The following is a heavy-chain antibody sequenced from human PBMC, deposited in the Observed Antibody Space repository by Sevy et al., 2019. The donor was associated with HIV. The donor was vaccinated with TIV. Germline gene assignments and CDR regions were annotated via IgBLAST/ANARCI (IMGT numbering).Heavy chain of an antibody. D-gene: IGHD6-19*01. Sequence: ASVKVSCKASGYTFTSYGISWVRQAPGQGLEWMGWISAYNGNTNYAQKLQGRVTMTTDTSTSTAYMELRSLRSDDTAVYYCARVRVGIAVAGGYKDVWGKGTTVTVSS. CDR2: ISAYNGNT. V-gene: IGHV1-18*01. CDR1: GYTFTSYG. J-gene: IGHJ6*03. CDR3: ARVRVGIAVAGGYKDV.